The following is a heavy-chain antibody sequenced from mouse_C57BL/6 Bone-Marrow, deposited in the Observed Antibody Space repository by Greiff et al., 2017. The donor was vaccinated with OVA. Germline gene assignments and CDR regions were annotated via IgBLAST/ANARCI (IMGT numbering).Heavy chain of an antibody. CDR3: ARGTTVVATNWYFDV. V-gene: IGHV1-69*01. CDR1: GYTFTSYW. D-gene: IGHD1-1*01. J-gene: IGHJ1*03. Sequence: VQLQQPGAELVMPGASVKLSCKASGYTFTSYWMHWVKQRPGQGLEWIGEIDPSDSYTTYNQKFKGKSTLTVDKSSSTAYMQLSSLTSEDSAVYYCARGTTVVATNWYFDVWGTGTTVTVSS. CDR2: IDPSDSYT.